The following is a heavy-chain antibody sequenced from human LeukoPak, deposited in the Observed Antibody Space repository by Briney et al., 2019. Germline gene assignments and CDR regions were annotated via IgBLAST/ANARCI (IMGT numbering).Heavy chain of an antibody. CDR1: GGSISSYY. V-gene: IGHV4-4*07. CDR3: ARHRQLRYFDWLYTDY. Sequence: SETLSLTCTVSGGSISSYYWSWIRQPAGKGLEWIGRIYTSGSTNYNPSLKSRVTISVDTSKNQFSLKLSSVTAADTAVYYCARHRQLRYFDWLYTDYWGQGTLVTVSS. CDR2: IYTSGST. D-gene: IGHD3-9*01. J-gene: IGHJ4*02.